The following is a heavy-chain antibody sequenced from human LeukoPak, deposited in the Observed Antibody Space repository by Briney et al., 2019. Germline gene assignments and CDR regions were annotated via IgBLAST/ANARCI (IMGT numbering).Heavy chain of an antibody. CDR1: GFTFDEYG. CDR2: IKQDGSEK. J-gene: IGHJ4*02. CDR3: AREITMVRGVIIGYFDY. Sequence: GGSLRLSCAASGFTFDEYGMSWVRQAPGKGLEWVANIKQDGSEKYYVDSVKGRFTISRDNAKNSLYLQMNSLRAEDTAVYYCAREITMVRGVIIGYFDYWGQGTLVTVSS. V-gene: IGHV3-7*01. D-gene: IGHD3-10*01.